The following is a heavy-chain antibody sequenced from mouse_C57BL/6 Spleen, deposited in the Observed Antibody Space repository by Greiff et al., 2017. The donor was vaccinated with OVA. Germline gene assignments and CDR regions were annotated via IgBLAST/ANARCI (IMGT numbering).Heavy chain of an antibody. V-gene: IGHV5-12*01. CDR2: ISNGGGST. CDR1: GFTFSDYY. Sequence: EVNVVESGGGLVQPGGSLKLSCAASGFTFSDYYMYWVRQTPEKRLEWVAYISNGGGSTYYPDTVKGRFTISRDNAKNTLYLQMSRLKSEDTAMYYCARRDYGNYAAYWGQGTLVTVSA. CDR3: ARRDYGNYAAY. D-gene: IGHD2-1*01. J-gene: IGHJ3*01.